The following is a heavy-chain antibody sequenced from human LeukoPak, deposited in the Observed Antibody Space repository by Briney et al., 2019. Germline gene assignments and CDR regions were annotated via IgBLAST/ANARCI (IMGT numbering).Heavy chain of an antibody. CDR1: GYTFTSYD. Sequence: ASVKVSCKASGYTFTSYDINWVRQATGQGLEWMGWMNPNSGNTGYAQKFQGRVTMTRNTSISTAYMELSSLRSEDTAVYYCARGRSAMVRGVIIDNQDYWGQGTLVTVSS. CDR2: MNPNSGNT. J-gene: IGHJ4*02. CDR3: ARGRSAMVRGVIIDNQDY. V-gene: IGHV1-8*01. D-gene: IGHD3-10*01.